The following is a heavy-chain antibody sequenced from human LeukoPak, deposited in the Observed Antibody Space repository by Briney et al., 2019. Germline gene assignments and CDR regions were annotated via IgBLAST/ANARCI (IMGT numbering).Heavy chain of an antibody. D-gene: IGHD1-26*01. J-gene: IGHJ3*02. Sequence: GGSLRLSCAASGFILSGYWMSWVRRAPGKGLEWVANIKEDGDEKHYVDSVKGRFTISRDNAKNSVYLQVNSLRAEDTAVYYCARERSYRDAFDIWGQGTMVTVSS. V-gene: IGHV3-7*01. CDR1: GFILSGYW. CDR3: ARERSYRDAFDI. CDR2: IKEDGDEK.